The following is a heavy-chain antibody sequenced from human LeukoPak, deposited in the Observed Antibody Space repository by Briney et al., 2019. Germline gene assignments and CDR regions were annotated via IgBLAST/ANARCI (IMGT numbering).Heavy chain of an antibody. CDR2: IYHSGST. CDR3: ARVGYYDSSDWQTYYFDY. D-gene: IGHD3-22*01. J-gene: IGHJ4*02. CDR1: GGSVSGGSYY. V-gene: IGHV4-30-2*01. Sequence: PSETLSLTCNVSGGSVSGGSYYWSWIRQPPGKGLEWIGYIYHSGSTYYNPSLKSRVTISVDRSKNQFSLKLSSVTAADTAVYYCARVGYYDSSDWQTYYFDYWGQGTLVTVSS.